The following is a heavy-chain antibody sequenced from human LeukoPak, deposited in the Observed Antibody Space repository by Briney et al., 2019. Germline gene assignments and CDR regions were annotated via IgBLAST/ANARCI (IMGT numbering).Heavy chain of an antibody. CDR1: GGSFSGYY. CDR3: AREFFKSGSSYYFDY. D-gene: IGHD1-26*01. CDR2: INHSGST. V-gene: IGHV4-34*01. J-gene: IGHJ4*02. Sequence: SETLSLTCAVYGGSFSGYYWSWIRQPPGKGLEWIGEINHSGSTNYNPSLKSRVTISVDTSKNQFSLKLSSVTAADTAVYYCAREFFKSGSSYYFDYWGQGTLVTVSS.